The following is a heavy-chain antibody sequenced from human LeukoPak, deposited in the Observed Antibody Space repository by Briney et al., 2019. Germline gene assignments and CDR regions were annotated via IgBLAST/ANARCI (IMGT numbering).Heavy chain of an antibody. CDR2: IIPIFGTA. J-gene: IGHJ6*02. CDR1: GGTFSSYA. CDR3: ARGAPRCSSTSCRGYYYYYGMDV. Sequence: SVKVSCKASGGTFSSYAISWVRQAPGQGLEWMGGIIPIFGTANYAQKFQGRVTITADESTSTAYMELSRLRSDDTAVYYCARGAPRCSSTSCRGYYYYYGMDVWGQGTTVTVSS. V-gene: IGHV1-69*13. D-gene: IGHD2-2*01.